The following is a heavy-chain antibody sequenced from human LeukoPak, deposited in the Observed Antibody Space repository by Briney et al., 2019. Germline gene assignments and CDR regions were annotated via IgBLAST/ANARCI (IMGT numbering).Heavy chain of an antibody. CDR1: GGSFSGYY. D-gene: IGHD3-22*01. CDR2: INHSGST. V-gene: IGHV4-34*01. Sequence: SETLSLTCAVYGGSFSGYYWSWIRQPPGKGLEWIGEINHSGSTNYNPSLKSRVTISVDTSKNQFSLKLSSVTAADTAVYYCARGRRRYYYDSSGYGYFDLWGRGTLVTVSS. CDR3: ARGRRRYYYDSSGYGYFDL. J-gene: IGHJ2*01.